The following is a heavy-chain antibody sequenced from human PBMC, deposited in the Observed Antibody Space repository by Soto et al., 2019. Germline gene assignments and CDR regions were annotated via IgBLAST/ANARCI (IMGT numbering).Heavy chain of an antibody. J-gene: IGHJ4*02. V-gene: IGHV5-51*01. CDR2: IYPGDSDI. CDR3: TRSSGYTYGPLFEY. Sequence: GRGLEWMGIIYPGDSDIRYSPSFQGQVTISADKSISTAYLQWSSLKASDTAIYYCTRSSGYTYGPLFEYWGQGTLVTVSS. D-gene: IGHD5-18*01.